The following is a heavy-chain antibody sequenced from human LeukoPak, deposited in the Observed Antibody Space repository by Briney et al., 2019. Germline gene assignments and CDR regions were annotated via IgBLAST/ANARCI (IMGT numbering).Heavy chain of an antibody. Sequence: SETLSLTSTVSGGSISSYYWSWIRQPPGKGLEWIGCIYYSGSTDYNPSLKSRVTISVDTSKSQFSLKLSSVTAADTAVYYCARGPNYPSPSPFDYWGQGTLVTVSS. V-gene: IGHV4-59*08. CDR3: ARGPNYPSPSPFDY. D-gene: IGHD5-24*01. CDR1: GGSISSYY. J-gene: IGHJ4*02. CDR2: IYYSGST.